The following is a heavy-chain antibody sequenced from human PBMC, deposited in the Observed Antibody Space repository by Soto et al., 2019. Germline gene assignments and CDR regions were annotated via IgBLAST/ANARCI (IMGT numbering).Heavy chain of an antibody. V-gene: IGHV1-18*01. CDR1: GYTFTSYG. J-gene: IGHJ6*02. CDR3: ARILWFGESVNGYYGMDV. Sequence: QVQLVQSGAEVKKPGASVKVSCKASGYTFTSYGISWVRQAPGQGLAWMGWISAYNGNTNYAQKLQGRVTMTTDTSTSKAYMELRSLRSDDTAVYYCARILWFGESVNGYYGMDVWGQGTTVTVSS. CDR2: ISAYNGNT. D-gene: IGHD3-10*01.